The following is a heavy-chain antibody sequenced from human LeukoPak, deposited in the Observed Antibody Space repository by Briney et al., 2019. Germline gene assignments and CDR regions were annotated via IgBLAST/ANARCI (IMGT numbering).Heavy chain of an antibody. Sequence: GGSLRLSCAASGFTFSTYSMNWVRQAPGKGLEWVSSISSSSSYIYYADSVKGRFTISRDNAKNSLYLQMNSLRAEDTAVYYCARERGVSYSNDLPGAYCLDVWGKGTTVTVSS. J-gene: IGHJ6*03. CDR1: GFTFSTYS. V-gene: IGHV3-21*01. D-gene: IGHD4-11*01. CDR2: ISSSSSYI. CDR3: ARERGVSYSNDLPGAYCLDV.